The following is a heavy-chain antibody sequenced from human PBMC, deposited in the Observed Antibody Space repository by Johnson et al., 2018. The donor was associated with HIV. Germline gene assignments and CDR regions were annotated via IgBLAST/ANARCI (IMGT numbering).Heavy chain of an antibody. J-gene: IGHJ3*02. V-gene: IGHV3-74*01. CDR1: GFTFDDYA. Sequence: VQLVESGGGLVQPGRSLRLSCAASGFTFDDYAMHWVRQAPGKGLVWVSRINSDGSSTSYADSVKGRFTISRDNAKNTLYLQMNSLRAEDTAVYYCARDLGGSDAFDIWGQGTMVTVSS. CDR2: INSDGSST. D-gene: IGHD3-16*01. CDR3: ARDLGGSDAFDI.